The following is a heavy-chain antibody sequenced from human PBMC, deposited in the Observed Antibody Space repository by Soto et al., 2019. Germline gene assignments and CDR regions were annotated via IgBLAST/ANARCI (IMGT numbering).Heavy chain of an antibody. V-gene: IGHV1-69*01. Sequence: QVQLVQSGAEVKKPGSSVRVSCKASGGTFTSYAFNWVRQAPGQGLEWMGGIIPVFGTSDSAQKFQGRLTIRAAESTNTVYMELSSLRSEDTALYYCARADMAVAARFHYYGVDVWGQGTTVIVSS. CDR3: ARADMAVAARFHYYGVDV. J-gene: IGHJ6*02. D-gene: IGHD6-19*01. CDR2: IIPVFGTS. CDR1: GGTFTSYA.